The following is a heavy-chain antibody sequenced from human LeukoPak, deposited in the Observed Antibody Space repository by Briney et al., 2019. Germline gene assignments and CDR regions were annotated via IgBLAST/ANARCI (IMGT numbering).Heavy chain of an antibody. D-gene: IGHD2-2*01. J-gene: IGHJ4*02. CDR2: IKEDGSEE. CDR3: ARGGDVYCTSATCLLFDL. V-gene: IGHV3-7*01. Sequence: GGSLRLSCAASGFTLSSHWMSWVRQAPGKGLEWVANIKEDGSEEYYVDSVKGRFTISSDSAKNALYLQMNSLRAEDTAVYYCARGGDVYCTSATCLLFDLWGQGTLVTVSS. CDR1: GFTLSSHW.